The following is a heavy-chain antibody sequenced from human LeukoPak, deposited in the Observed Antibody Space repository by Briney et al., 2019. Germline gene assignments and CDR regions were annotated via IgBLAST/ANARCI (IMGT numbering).Heavy chain of an antibody. CDR3: ARDHSYYDSGSYSNVDY. CDR2: TNPNSGGT. D-gene: IGHD3-10*01. CDR1: GYTFTAYY. J-gene: IGHJ4*02. V-gene: IGHV1-2*02. Sequence: ASVKVSCKDPGYTFTAYYIHWVRQAPGQGLEWMGWTNPNSGGTNYAQKLQGRVTMTRDTSSSTAYMELSRLRSDDTAVYYCARDHSYYDSGSYSNVDYWGQGTLVTVSS.